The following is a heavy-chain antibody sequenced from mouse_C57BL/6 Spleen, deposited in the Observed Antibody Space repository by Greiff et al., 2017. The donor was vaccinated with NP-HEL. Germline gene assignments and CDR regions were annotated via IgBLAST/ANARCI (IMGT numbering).Heavy chain of an antibody. J-gene: IGHJ1*03. V-gene: IGHV1-64*01. CDR1: GYTFTSYW. CDR3: ARRDWDGGYFDV. D-gene: IGHD4-1*01. CDR2: IHPNSGST. Sequence: QVQLQQPGAELVKPGASVKLSCKASGYTFTSYWMHWVKQRPGQGLEWIGMIHPNSGSTNYNEKFKSKATLTVDKPSSTAYMQLSSLTSEDSAVYYCARRDWDGGYFDVWGTGTTVTVSS.